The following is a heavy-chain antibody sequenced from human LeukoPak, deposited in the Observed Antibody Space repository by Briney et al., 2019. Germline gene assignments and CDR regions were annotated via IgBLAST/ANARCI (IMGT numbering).Heavy chain of an antibody. CDR1: GFSFSNWW. D-gene: IGHD2-15*01. V-gene: IGHV3-7*03. Sequence: GGSLRLSCVVSGFSFSNWWMSWVRQAPGKGLEYVAIIKEDGSEKNYVDSVKGGFTISRDNAKNSLYLQMNSLRAEDTAVYYCAKSGLNRFDYWGQGTLVTVSS. CDR3: AKSGLNRFDY. J-gene: IGHJ4*02. CDR2: IKEDGSEK.